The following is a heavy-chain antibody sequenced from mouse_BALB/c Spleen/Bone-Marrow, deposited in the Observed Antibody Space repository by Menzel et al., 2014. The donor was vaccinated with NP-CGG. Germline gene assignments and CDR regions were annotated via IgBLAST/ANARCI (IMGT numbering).Heavy chain of an antibody. D-gene: IGHD1-1*01. V-gene: IGHV3-2*02. CDR2: ISYSGST. CDR3: ARGRGLRRYWCFDD. Sequence: EVKLMESGPGLVKPSQSLSLTCTVTGYSITSDYAWNWIRPFPGNKLEWMGYISYSGSTSYSPSLESRISITRDTSKNQFFLQLNSVTAEDTATYYCARGRGLRRYWCFDDWGAGTTVTVSS. J-gene: IGHJ1*01. CDR1: GYSITSDYA.